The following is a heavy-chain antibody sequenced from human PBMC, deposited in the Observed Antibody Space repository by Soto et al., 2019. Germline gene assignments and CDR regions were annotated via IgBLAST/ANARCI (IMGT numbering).Heavy chain of an antibody. Sequence: EVQLVESGGGLVQPGGSLRLSCAASGFTFSSYWMSWVRQAPGKGLEWVANIKQDGSEKYYVDSVKGRFTISRDNAKNSLYLQMNSLRAEDTAVYYCAREERDYGDYGNWFDPLGQGTLVTVSS. CDR2: IKQDGSEK. D-gene: IGHD4-17*01. J-gene: IGHJ5*02. V-gene: IGHV3-7*01. CDR3: AREERDYGDYGNWFDP. CDR1: GFTFSSYW.